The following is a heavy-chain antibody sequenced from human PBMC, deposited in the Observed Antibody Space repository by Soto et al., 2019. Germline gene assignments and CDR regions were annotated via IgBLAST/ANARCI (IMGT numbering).Heavy chain of an antibody. CDR3: TTSQLPSYYYYYYGMDV. CDR2: IKSKTDGGTT. D-gene: IGHD2-2*01. CDR1: GFTFSNAW. V-gene: IGHV3-15*07. J-gene: IGHJ6*02. Sequence: GGSLRLSCAASGFTFSNAWMNWVRQAPGKGLEWVGRIKSKTDGGTTDYAAPVKGRFTISRDDSKNTLYLQMNSLKTEDTAVYYCTTSQLPSYYYYYYGMDVWGQGTTVTVSS.